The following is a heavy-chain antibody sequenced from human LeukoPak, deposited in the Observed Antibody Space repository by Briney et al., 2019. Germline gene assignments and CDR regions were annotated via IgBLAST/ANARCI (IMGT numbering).Heavy chain of an antibody. CDR3: AKGRTDTTYYYGVDV. CDR2: ISYDGSNK. CDR1: GFTFSSYG. D-gene: IGHD2/OR15-2a*01. J-gene: IGHJ6*02. Sequence: GRSLRLSCAASGFTFSSYGMHWVRQAPGKGLEWVAVISYDGSNKYYADSVKGRFTISRDNSKNTLYLQMNSLRAEDTAVYYCAKGRTDTTYYYGVDVWGQGTTVTVSS. V-gene: IGHV3-30*18.